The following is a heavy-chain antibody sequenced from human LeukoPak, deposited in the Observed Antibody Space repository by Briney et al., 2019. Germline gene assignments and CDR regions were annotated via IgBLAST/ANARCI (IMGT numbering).Heavy chain of an antibody. V-gene: IGHV1-8*03. CDR1: GYTFTSYD. CDR2: MNPNSGNT. Sequence: ASVKVSCKASGYTFTSYDINWVRQATGQGLEWMGWMNPNSGNTGYAQKFQGRVTITRNTSISTAYMELSSLRSEDTAVYYCARVRKGVAAFDIWGQGTMVTVSS. J-gene: IGHJ3*02. CDR3: ARVRKGVAAFDI. D-gene: IGHD2-15*01.